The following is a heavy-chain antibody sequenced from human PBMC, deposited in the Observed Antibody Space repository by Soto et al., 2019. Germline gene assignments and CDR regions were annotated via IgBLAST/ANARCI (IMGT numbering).Heavy chain of an antibody. CDR2: IYYSGST. Sequence: SETLSLTCTVSGGSISSGGYYWSWIRQHPGKGLEWIGYIYYSGSTYYNPSLKSRVTISVDTSKNQFSLKLGSVTAADTAVYYCARGEHGSIAARPVDYWGQGTLVTVSS. J-gene: IGHJ4*02. CDR3: ARGEHGSIAARPVDY. D-gene: IGHD6-6*01. CDR1: GGSISSGGYY. V-gene: IGHV4-31*03.